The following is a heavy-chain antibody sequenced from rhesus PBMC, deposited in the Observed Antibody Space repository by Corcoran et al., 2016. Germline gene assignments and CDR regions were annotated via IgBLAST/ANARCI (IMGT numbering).Heavy chain of an antibody. D-gene: IGHD4-23*01. CDR2: IYGSSGST. V-gene: IGHV4-76*01. CDR1: GGSISGGYD. CDR3: ARQRGYSNYFVDY. Sequence: QVQLQESGPGLVKPSETLSLTCAVSGGSISGGYDWSWIRQPPGRGLEWVGYIYGSSGSTNYNPSLKNRVTISKDTSKNQFSLKLSSVTAADTAVYYCARQRGYSNYFVDYWGQGVLVTVSS. J-gene: IGHJ4*01.